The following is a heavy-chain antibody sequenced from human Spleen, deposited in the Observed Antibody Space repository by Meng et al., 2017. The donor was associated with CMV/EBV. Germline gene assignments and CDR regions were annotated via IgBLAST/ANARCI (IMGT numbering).Heavy chain of an antibody. CDR3: AKDQFSYGMDV. CDR2: ISSSSSYI. V-gene: IGHV3-21*01. CDR1: GFTFSSYS. Sequence: GGSLRLSCAASGFTFSSYSMNWVCQAPGKGLEWVSSISSSSSYIYYADSVKGRFTISRDNAKNSLYLQMNSLRAEDTAVYYCAKDQFSYGMDVWGQGTTVTVSS. D-gene: IGHD5-24*01. J-gene: IGHJ6*02.